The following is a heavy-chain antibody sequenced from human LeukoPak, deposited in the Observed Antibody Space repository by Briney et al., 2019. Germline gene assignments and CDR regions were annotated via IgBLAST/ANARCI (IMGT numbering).Heavy chain of an antibody. Sequence: GGSLRLSCVASGFAFDTFAMSWVRQAPGKGLEWVSGIGNTETYYADSVKGRFTISRDNSKSTIYLHMNNLRAEDTALYYCARDGQAFNSNWDYFEYWGQGTPVTVSS. J-gene: IGHJ4*02. CDR1: GFAFDTFA. CDR3: ARDGQAFNSNWDYFEY. V-gene: IGHV3-23*01. D-gene: IGHD7-27*01. CDR2: IGNTET.